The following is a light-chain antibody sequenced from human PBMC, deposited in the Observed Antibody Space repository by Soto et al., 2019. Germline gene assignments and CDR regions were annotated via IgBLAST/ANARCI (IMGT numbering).Light chain of an antibody. V-gene: IGKV1-5*03. J-gene: IGKJ4*01. CDR2: KAS. Sequence: DIQMTQSPSTLSASVGDRVIITCRASQSISSWLAWYQQKPGKAPNLLIYKASSLQSGVPSRFSGGGSGTEFTLTISSLQPDDFATYYCQQYNSYPLTFGGGTKVEIK. CDR1: QSISSW. CDR3: QQYNSYPLT.